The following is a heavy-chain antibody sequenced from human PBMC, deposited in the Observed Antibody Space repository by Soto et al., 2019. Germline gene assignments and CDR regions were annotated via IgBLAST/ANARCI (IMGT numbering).Heavy chain of an antibody. D-gene: IGHD3-16*02. Sequence: QVQLVQSGAEVKKPGSSVKVSCKASGGTFSSYAISWVRQAPGQGLEWMGGIIPIFGIANYAQKFQGRVTITADESTSTAYMELSSLRSEDTAVYYCASSGELSFKGGASFDYWGQGTLVTVSS. CDR1: GGTFSSYA. CDR3: ASSGELSFKGGASFDY. J-gene: IGHJ4*02. V-gene: IGHV1-69*01. CDR2: IIPIFGIA.